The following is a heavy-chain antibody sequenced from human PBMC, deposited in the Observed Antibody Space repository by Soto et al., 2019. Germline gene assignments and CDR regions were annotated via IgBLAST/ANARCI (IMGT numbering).Heavy chain of an antibody. D-gene: IGHD6-19*01. CDR1: GYTFTNYA. J-gene: IGHJ4*02. CDR3: ARSTGIAVWGDY. V-gene: IGHV1-3*01. Sequence: QVQLVQSGAEVKKPGASVKISCKASGYTFTNYAMHWVRQAPGQRLEWMGWINAGNGNTKYSQKSQGRVTITRDTSASTAYRELSSLRSEDTAVYYCARSTGIAVWGDYWGQGTLVTVSS. CDR2: INAGNGNT.